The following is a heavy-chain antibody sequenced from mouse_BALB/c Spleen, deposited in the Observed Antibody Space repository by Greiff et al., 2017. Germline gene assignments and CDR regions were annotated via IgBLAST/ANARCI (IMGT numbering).Heavy chain of an antibody. D-gene: IGHD3-1*01. CDR1: GFSFSSFG. J-gene: IGHJ4*01. CDR2: ISSGSSTI. CDR3: ARVGGYHCAMDY. Sequence: EVQLVESGGGLVQPGGSRKLSCAASGFSFSSFGMHWVRQAPEKGLEWVAYISSGSSTIYYADTVKGRFTISRDNPKNTLFLQMTSLRSEDTAMYYGARVGGYHCAMDYWGQGTSVTVSS. V-gene: IGHV5-17*02.